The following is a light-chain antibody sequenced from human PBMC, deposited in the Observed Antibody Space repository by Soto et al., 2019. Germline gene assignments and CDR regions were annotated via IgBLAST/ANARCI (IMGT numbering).Light chain of an antibody. CDR2: GAS. J-gene: IGKJ2*01. V-gene: IGKV3-20*01. Sequence: VLTQSPGTLSLSPGERATLSCRASQSVSSNYLAWYQQKPGQAPRLLIYGASSRATGIPDRFSGSGSGTDFTLTISRLEPEDFAVYYCQQYGSSPYTFGQGTRVEIK. CDR3: QQYGSSPYT. CDR1: QSVSSNY.